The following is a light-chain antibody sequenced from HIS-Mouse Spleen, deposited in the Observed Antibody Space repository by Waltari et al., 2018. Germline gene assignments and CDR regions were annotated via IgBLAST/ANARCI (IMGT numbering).Light chain of an antibody. J-gene: IGLJ2*01. CDR3: YSTDSSGNHRV. Sequence: SYELTQPPSVSVSPGQTARITCSGDALQKKYAYWYQQKSGQAPVLVIYEDSKRPSGIPERFSGSSSGTMATLTISGAQVEDEAYYYCYSTDSSGNHRVFGGGTKLTVL. V-gene: IGLV3-10*01. CDR1: ALQKKY. CDR2: EDS.